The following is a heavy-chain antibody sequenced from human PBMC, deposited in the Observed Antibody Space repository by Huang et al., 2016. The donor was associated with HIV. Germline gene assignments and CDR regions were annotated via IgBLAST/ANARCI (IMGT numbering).Heavy chain of an antibody. Sequence: EVQLVESGGGLVQPGGSLRLSCTASGFTFSSDWMSWGRQAPGKGLDGVANIMQDGSDEYYVDSGKGRFSMSRYNAKSSLYLQMNSLRAEDTAVYYCARRLRYYYGSGRTSGYFDYWGQGTLVTVSS. J-gene: IGHJ4*02. CDR3: ARRLRYYYGSGRTSGYFDY. CDR2: IMQDGSDE. V-gene: IGHV3-7*01. CDR1: GFTFSSDW. D-gene: IGHD3-10*01.